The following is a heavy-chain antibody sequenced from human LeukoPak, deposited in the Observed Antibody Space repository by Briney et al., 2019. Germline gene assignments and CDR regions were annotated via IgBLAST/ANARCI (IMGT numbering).Heavy chain of an antibody. V-gene: IGHV5-51*01. CDR1: GYSFTSYW. D-gene: IGHD3-10*01. CDR2: IYPGDFDT. J-gene: IGHJ4*02. CDR3: ARTFHYYGSGSYYNRWDY. Sequence: PGESLKISCKGSGYSFTSYWIGWVRQMPGKGLEWMGIIYPGDFDTRYSPSFQGQVTISADKSISTAYLQWSSLKASDTAMYYCARTFHYYGSGSYYNRWDYWGQGTLVTVSS.